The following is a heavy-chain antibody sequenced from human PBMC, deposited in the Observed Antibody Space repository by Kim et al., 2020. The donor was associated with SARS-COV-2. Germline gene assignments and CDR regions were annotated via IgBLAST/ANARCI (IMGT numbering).Heavy chain of an antibody. V-gene: IGHV3-53*01. D-gene: IGHD3-22*01. J-gene: IGHJ6*02. CDR2: IYSGGST. Sequence: GGSLRLSCAASGFTVSSNYMSWVRQAPGKGLEWVSVIYSGGSTYYADSVKGRFTISRDNSKNTLYLQMNSRRAEDTAVYYCARVGYDSSGFSVNYYYGMDVWGQGTTVTVSS. CDR3: ARVGYDSSGFSVNYYYGMDV. CDR1: GFTVSSNY.